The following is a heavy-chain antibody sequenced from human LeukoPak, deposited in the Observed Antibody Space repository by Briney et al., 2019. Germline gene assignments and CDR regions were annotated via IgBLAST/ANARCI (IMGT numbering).Heavy chain of an antibody. V-gene: IGHV4-38-2*02. J-gene: IGHJ5*02. D-gene: IGHD4-17*01. CDR2: IYHSGST. CDR1: GYSISSGYY. CDR3: ARANYGDYGWFDP. Sequence: SETLSLTCTVSGYSISSGYYWGWIRQPPGKGLEWIGRIYHSGSTYYNPSLKSRVTISVDTSKNQFSLKLSSVTAADTAVYYCARANYGDYGWFDPWGQGTLVTVSS.